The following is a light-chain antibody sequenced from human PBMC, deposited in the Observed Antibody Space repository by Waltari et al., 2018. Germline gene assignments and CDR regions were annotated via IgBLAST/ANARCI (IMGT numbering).Light chain of an antibody. Sequence: QRVTISCSGSNSNIGSNPANWYQQLPGAAPKLLIYDNDQRLSGVPDRFSGSTSGSSASLAISWLQSEDEAEYYCAAWDDSLNGYVFGTGTKVTVL. CDR3: AAWDDSLNGYV. CDR2: DND. J-gene: IGLJ1*01. V-gene: IGLV1-44*01. CDR1: NSNIGSNP.